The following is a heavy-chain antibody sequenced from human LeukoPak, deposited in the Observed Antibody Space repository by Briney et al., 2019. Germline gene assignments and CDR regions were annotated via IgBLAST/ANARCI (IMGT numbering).Heavy chain of an antibody. Sequence: GGSLRLSCAASGFPFGSYSMNWVRQAPGKGLEWVSAIDPSSTYIYYADSVKGRFTISRDNAENSLYLQMNSLRVEDTAVYYCARAPTVLVGYCSSSSCQADYWGQGTLVTVSS. CDR3: ARAPTVLVGYCSSSSCQADY. CDR2: IDPSSTYI. D-gene: IGHD2-2*01. V-gene: IGHV3-21*01. J-gene: IGHJ4*02. CDR1: GFPFGSYS.